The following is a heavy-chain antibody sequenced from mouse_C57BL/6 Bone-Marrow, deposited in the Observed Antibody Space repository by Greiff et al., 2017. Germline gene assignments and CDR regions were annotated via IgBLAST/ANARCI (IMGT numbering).Heavy chain of an antibody. V-gene: IGHV1-81*01. J-gene: IGHJ3*01. D-gene: IGHD2-1*01. CDR1: GYTFTSYG. Sequence: QVQLQQSGAELARPGASVKLSCKASGYTFTSYGISWVKQRTGQGLEWIGEIYPSSGNTYYNEKFKGKATLTADKSSSTAYMELRSLTSEDSAVYFGARERGGNYPWFAYWGQGTLVTVSA. CDR3: ARERGGNYPWFAY. CDR2: IYPSSGNT.